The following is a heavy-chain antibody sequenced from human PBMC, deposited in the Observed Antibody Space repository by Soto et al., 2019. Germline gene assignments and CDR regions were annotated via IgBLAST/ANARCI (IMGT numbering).Heavy chain of an antibody. J-gene: IGHJ5*02. CDR3: ARGATGGTTGFDP. D-gene: IGHD2-8*02. Sequence: SETLSLTCAVYGGFFSGYYWSWIRQPPGKGLEWIGEINHSGSTNYNPSLKSRVTMLVDTSKKQFSLKLSSVTAADTAVYYCARGATGGTTGFDPWGQGTLVTVSS. CDR1: GGFFSGYY. V-gene: IGHV4-34*01. CDR2: INHSGST.